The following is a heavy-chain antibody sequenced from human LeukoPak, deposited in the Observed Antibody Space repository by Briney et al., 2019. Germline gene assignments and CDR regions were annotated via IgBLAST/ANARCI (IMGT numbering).Heavy chain of an antibody. CDR1: GYTFTSYY. D-gene: IGHD5-24*01. V-gene: IGHV1-46*01. J-gene: IGHJ4*02. CDR2: INPSGGST. CDR3: ARDPRGDGWLQPYFDY. Sequence: GASVKVSCKASGYTFTSYYMHWVRQAPGQGLEWMGIINPSGGSTSYAQKFQGRVTMTRDTSTSTVYMELSSLRSEDTAVYYCARDPRGDGWLQPYFDYWGQGTLVTVSS.